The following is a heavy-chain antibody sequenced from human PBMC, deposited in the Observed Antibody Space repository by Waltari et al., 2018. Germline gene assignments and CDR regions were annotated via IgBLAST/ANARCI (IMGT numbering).Heavy chain of an antibody. CDR1: GGSISSAGYY. Sequence: QLQLQESGPGLVKPSQTLSLTCTVSGGSISSAGYYWCWICQHPGKGLEWIGYIDYSGSTYYNPSLKGLVTISVDTTKNQLSLKLSTVTDADTAVYYCARSAPGAFDIWGQGTMVTVSS. CDR2: IDYSGST. CDR3: ARSAPGAFDI. V-gene: IGHV4-31*01. J-gene: IGHJ3*02.